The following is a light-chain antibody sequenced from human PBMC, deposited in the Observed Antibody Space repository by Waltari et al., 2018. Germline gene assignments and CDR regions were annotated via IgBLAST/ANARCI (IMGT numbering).Light chain of an antibody. CDR1: SSDVGGYNY. J-gene: IGLJ1*01. Sequence: QSALTQPASVSGSPGQSITISCTGTSSDVGGYNYVSWYQQHPAKAPKRMIYDVSKRPSGFSNRFSGSKSGTTASLTISGLQAEDEADYYCCSYAGSYVFGTGTKVTVL. V-gene: IGLV2-23*02. CDR2: DVS. CDR3: CSYAGSYV.